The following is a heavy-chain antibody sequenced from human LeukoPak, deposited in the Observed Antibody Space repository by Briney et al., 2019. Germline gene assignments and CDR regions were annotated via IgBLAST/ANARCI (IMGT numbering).Heavy chain of an antibody. CDR3: ARGERSGGGSSSFDY. J-gene: IGHJ4*02. Sequence: SQTLSLTCTVSGGSISSGSYYWSWIRQPAGKGLEWIGRIYTSGSTNYNPSLKSRVTISVDTSKNQFSLKLSSVTAADTAVYYCARGERSGGGSSSFDYWGQGTLVTVSS. D-gene: IGHD1-26*01. CDR1: GGSISSGSYY. CDR2: IYTSGST. V-gene: IGHV4-61*02.